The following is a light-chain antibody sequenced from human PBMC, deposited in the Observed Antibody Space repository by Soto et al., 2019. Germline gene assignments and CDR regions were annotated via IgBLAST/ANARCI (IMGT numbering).Light chain of an antibody. Sequence: DIVMTQSPLSLPVTPGEPASISCRSSQSLLHSNGYNYLDWYLQKPGQSPQLLIHLNSNRASGVPDRFSGSGSGTDFTLKISRVEAEDVGVYYCMQALQTPWTFGQGTKVEIK. CDR1: QSLLHSNGYNY. V-gene: IGKV2-28*01. J-gene: IGKJ1*01. CDR2: LNS. CDR3: MQALQTPWT.